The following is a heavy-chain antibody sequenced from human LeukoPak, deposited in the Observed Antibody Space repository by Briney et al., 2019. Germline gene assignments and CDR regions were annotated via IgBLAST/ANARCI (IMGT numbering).Heavy chain of an antibody. CDR2: ITSGGTTI. CDR3: ARVSILIVPYYAFDI. J-gene: IGHJ3*02. CDR1: GFTFRTYN. Sequence: GGSLRLSCAASGFTFRTYNMNWVRQAPGKGLEWVSYITSGGTTIYYADSVKGRFTISRDNAKNSLYLQMNSLRAEDTAVYYCARVSILIVPYYAFDIWGQGTMVTVSS. D-gene: IGHD2/OR15-2a*01. V-gene: IGHV3-48*04.